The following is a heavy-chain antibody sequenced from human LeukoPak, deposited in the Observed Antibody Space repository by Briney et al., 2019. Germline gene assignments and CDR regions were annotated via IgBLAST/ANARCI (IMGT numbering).Heavy chain of an antibody. Sequence: ASVKVSCKASGYTFTSYYMHWVRQAPGQGLEWMGGIIPIFGTANYAQKFQGRVTITTDESTSTAYMELGSLRSEDTAVYYCASTPFYYYYMDVWGKGTTVTVSS. J-gene: IGHJ6*03. CDR2: IIPIFGTA. CDR1: GYTFTSYY. CDR3: ASTPFYYYYMDV. V-gene: IGHV1-69*05.